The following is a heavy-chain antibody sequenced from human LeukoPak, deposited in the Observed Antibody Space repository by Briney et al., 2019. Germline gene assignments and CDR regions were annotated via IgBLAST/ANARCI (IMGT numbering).Heavy chain of an antibody. V-gene: IGHV3-23*01. CDR1: GFTLSSYT. Sequence: GGSLRLSCAASGFTLSSYTMSWVRQAPGKGLEWVSAISGSGGSTYYADSVKGRFTISRDNSKNTLYLQMNSLRAEDTAVYYCAKETYYYGSGTHAFDIWGQGTMVTVSS. D-gene: IGHD3-10*01. CDR2: ISGSGGST. CDR3: AKETYYYGSGTHAFDI. J-gene: IGHJ3*02.